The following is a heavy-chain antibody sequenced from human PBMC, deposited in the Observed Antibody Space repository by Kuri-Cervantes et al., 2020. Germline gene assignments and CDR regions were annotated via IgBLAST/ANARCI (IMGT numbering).Heavy chain of an antibody. J-gene: IGHJ6*02. CDR1: GFTFSSYD. V-gene: IGHV3-13*01. D-gene: IGHD5-18*01. CDR3: AREVDTAMVGYGMDV. CDR2: IGTAGDT. Sequence: GESLKISCAASGFTFSSYDMHWVRQATGKGLEWVSAIGTAGDTYYPGSVKGRFTISRENAKNSLYLQMNSLRAEDTAVYYCAREVDTAMVGYGMDVWGQGTTVTVSS.